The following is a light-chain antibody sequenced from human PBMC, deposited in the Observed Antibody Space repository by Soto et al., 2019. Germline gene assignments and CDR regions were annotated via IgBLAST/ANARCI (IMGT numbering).Light chain of an antibody. CDR2: GAS. Sequence: TQSPGTLSLSPGERATLSCRAVQSVTSTSLAWYQQKPGQTPRLLIYGASSRATGTPDRISGGGSGTHFTLTISRLEPEDFAVYYCQHYVTSSITFGQGTRLEIK. V-gene: IGKV3-20*01. J-gene: IGKJ5*01. CDR3: QHYVTSSIT. CDR1: QSVTSTS.